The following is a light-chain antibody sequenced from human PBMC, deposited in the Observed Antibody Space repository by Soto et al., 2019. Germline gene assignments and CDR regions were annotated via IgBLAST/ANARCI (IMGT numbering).Light chain of an antibody. CDR1: QGITNY. Sequence: AIRMTQSPSSISASTGDRVTITCRASQGITNYLAWYQQKPGKAPNLLIYRTSTLQSGVPSRFNGSGSGTDFTLTISCLPAEDFATYHCQQYYNYPITFGGGTKVEIK. CDR2: RTS. V-gene: IGKV1-8*01. J-gene: IGKJ4*01. CDR3: QQYYNYPIT.